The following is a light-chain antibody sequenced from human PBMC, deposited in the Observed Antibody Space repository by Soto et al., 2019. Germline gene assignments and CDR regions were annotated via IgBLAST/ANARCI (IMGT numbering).Light chain of an antibody. CDR3: PQHNKWAIT. Sequence: EVLMTQSPATLSVSPGERVTLSCRASQSVSSDLGWYQQKPGQARRLLFYGASTRATGIPARVSGSGSGTASTLTISGLQSEDFSVYYCPQHNKWAITFGGGTKVDSK. J-gene: IGKJ4*01. V-gene: IGKV3-15*01. CDR1: QSVSSD. CDR2: GAS.